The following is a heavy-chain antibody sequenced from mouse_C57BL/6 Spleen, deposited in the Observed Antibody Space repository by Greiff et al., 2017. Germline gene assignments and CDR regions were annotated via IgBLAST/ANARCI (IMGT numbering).Heavy chain of an antibody. Sequence: EVQRVESGPGMVKPSQSLSLTCTVTGYSITSGYDWHWIRHFPGNKLEWLGYISYSGSTTYNPSLKIRISITHDTSKNHFFLKLNSVTTEDTATYYCARALYDDDGGFDYWGQGTTLTVSS. D-gene: IGHD2-4*01. J-gene: IGHJ2*01. V-gene: IGHV3-1*01. CDR3: ARALYDDDGGFDY. CDR1: GYSITSGYD. CDR2: ISYSGST.